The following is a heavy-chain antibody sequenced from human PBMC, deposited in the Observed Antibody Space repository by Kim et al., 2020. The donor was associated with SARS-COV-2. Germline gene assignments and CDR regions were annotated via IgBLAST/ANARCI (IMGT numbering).Heavy chain of an antibody. CDR3: ARGAYCSGGACYWPLDC. CDR2: SRSKGHSYST. D-gene: IGHD2-15*01. J-gene: IGHJ4*02. CDR1: GFTFSDHY. Sequence: GGSLRLSCAVSGFTFSDHYMDWVRQAPGKGLEWIGRSRSKGHSYSTQYAASVKGRFTVSRDDAMNSLYLQMNSLKTEDTAVYYCARGAYCSGGACYWPLDCWGQGTLVTVSS. V-gene: IGHV3-72*01.